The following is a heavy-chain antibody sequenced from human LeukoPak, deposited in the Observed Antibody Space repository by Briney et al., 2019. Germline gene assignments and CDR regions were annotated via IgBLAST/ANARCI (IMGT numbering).Heavy chain of an antibody. CDR2: IKKEGSEK. J-gene: IGHJ6*04. CDR1: GFSFRSNW. CDR3: AREGGESYGMDV. D-gene: IGHD3-10*01. V-gene: IGHV3-7*03. Sequence: PGGSLRLSCAASGFSFRSNWMSWVRQAPGKGPEWVANIKKEGSEKHYVDSVKGRFTISRDDAKNSVYLQMNNLRDEDTAVYYCAREGGESYGMDVWGKGTTVTVSS.